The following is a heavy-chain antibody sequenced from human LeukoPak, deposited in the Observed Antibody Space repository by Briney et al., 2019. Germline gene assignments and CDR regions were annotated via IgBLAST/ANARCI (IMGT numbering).Heavy chain of an antibody. V-gene: IGHV4-30-2*01. Sequence: SQTLSLTCAVSGGSISSGGYSWSWIRQPPGKGLEWIGYIYHSGSTYYNPSLKSRVTISVDRSKNQFSLKLSSVTAADMAVYYCARVVIGYCSGGSCNNWFDPWGQGTLVTVSS. D-gene: IGHD2-15*01. CDR1: GGSISSGGYS. CDR3: ARVVIGYCSGGSCNNWFDP. J-gene: IGHJ5*02. CDR2: IYHSGST.